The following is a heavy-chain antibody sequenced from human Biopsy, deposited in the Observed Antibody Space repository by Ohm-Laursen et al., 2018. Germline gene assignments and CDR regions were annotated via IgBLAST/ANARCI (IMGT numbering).Heavy chain of an antibody. J-gene: IGHJ4*02. CDR1: GGSISDDY. Sequence: SDTLSLTCTVSGGSISDDYWNWIRQPPGKGLQVIGYISSGGRAKYNPSLKSRLTISLDTSKNQLSLRLSSVTAADSAIYYCARERRFRFLEGAFDYWGQGILVTVSS. D-gene: IGHD3-3*01. CDR3: ARERRFRFLEGAFDY. CDR2: ISSGGRA. V-gene: IGHV4-59*01.